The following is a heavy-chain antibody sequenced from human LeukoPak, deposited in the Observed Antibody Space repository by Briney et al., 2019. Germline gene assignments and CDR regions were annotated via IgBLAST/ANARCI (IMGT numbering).Heavy chain of an antibody. CDR2: ISSSTRTT. CDR1: GFTFSSYT. D-gene: IGHD3-9*01. V-gene: IGHV3-48*02. Sequence: TGGSLRLSCAASGFTFSSYTINWVRQAPGKGLEWVSYISSSTRTTYYADSVKGRFTISRDNAKNSLYLQMNSLRDEDTAVYYCARGFYALLTGYYAYFDYWGQGTLVTVPS. CDR3: ARGFYALLTGYYAYFDY. J-gene: IGHJ4*02.